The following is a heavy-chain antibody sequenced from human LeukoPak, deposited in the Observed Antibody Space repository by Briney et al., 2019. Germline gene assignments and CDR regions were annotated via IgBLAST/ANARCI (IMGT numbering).Heavy chain of an antibody. J-gene: IGHJ3*02. D-gene: IGHD6-13*01. CDR2: ISDSGSTT. CDR3: ARIGYSNWGDALDI. CDR1: GFTLSSYE. Sequence: GGSLRPSCAASGFTLSSYEMNWVRQAPGKGLEWISYISDSGSTTYYADSVKGRFSISRDNTKNSLYLQMNSLRTEDTAVYYCARIGYSNWGDALDIWGQGTMVTASS. V-gene: IGHV3-48*03.